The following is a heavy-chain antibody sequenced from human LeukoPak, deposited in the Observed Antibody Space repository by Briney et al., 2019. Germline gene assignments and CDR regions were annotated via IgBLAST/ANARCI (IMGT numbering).Heavy chain of an antibody. J-gene: IGHJ4*02. Sequence: GGSLRLSCAASGLTFNTYWMTWVRQAPGKGLQWVANINQEGSEKNYVGSVKGRFTISRDSAKKSLYLQMNSLRAEDTAVYYCGRGPGYRSDYWGQGTLVTVSS. CDR3: GRGPGYRSDY. D-gene: IGHD5-12*01. CDR1: GLTFNTYW. CDR2: INQEGSEK. V-gene: IGHV3-7*05.